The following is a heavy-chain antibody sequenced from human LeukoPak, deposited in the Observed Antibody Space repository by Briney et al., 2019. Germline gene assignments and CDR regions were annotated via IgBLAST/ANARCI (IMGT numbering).Heavy chain of an antibody. CDR3: AIGRAMIVVVPLDY. CDR1: GYTFTGYY. V-gene: IGHV1-2*02. J-gene: IGHJ4*02. D-gene: IGHD3-22*01. Sequence: GASVKVSCTASGYTFTGYYMHWVRQAPGQGLEWMGWINPNSGGTNYAQKCQGRVTMTRDTSISTAYMELSRLRSDDTAVYYCAIGRAMIVVVPLDYWGQGNLVSVSS. CDR2: INPNSGGT.